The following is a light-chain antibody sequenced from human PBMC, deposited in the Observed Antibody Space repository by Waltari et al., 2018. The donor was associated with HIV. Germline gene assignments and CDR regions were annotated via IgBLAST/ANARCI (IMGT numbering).Light chain of an antibody. Sequence: EIVLTQSPGTLSLSPVERATLSCRASQSVSSSYLAWYQQKPGQAPRLLIYGASSRGTGIPDRFSGSGSGTDFTLTIRRLEPEDFAVYYCQQYGSSITFGQGTRLEIK. CDR1: QSVSSSY. J-gene: IGKJ5*01. CDR3: QQYGSSIT. V-gene: IGKV3-20*01. CDR2: GAS.